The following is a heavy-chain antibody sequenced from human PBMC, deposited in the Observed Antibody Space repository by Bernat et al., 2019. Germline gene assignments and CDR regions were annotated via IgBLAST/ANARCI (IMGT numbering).Heavy chain of an antibody. CDR2: IWYDGSNK. CDR3: ARVPSPYYYDSSGYAKRYYYYGMDV. J-gene: IGHJ6*02. CDR1: GFTFDSYA. Sequence: VQLLESGGGLVQPGGSLTLSCAASGFTFDSYAMTWVRQAPGKGLEWVAVIWYDGSNKYYADSVKGRFTISRDNSKNTLYLQMNSQRAEDTVVYYCARVPSPYYYDSSGYAKRYYYYGMDVWGQGTTVTVSS. D-gene: IGHD3-22*01. V-gene: IGHV3-33*08.